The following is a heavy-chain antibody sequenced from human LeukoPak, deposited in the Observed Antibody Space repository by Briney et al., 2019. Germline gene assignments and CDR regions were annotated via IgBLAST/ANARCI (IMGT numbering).Heavy chain of an antibody. Sequence: ASVKVSCVASGYTFTSYDINWVRQATGQGLEWMGWMNPNSGNTGYAQKFQGRVTITRNTSISTAYMELSSLRSEDTAVYYCARGAESNFLAFDIWGQGTMVTVSS. V-gene: IGHV1-8*03. CDR3: ARGAESNFLAFDI. CDR1: GYTFTSYD. D-gene: IGHD4-11*01. CDR2: MNPNSGNT. J-gene: IGHJ3*02.